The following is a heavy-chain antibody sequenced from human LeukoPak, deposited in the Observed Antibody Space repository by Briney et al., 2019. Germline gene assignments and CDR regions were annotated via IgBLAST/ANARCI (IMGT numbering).Heavy chain of an antibody. CDR3: AGEASAARRKPLDY. CDR1: GYTFTSYD. D-gene: IGHD6-6*01. Sequence: ASVKVSCKASGYTFTSYDINWVRQATGQGLEWMGWMNPNSGNTGYAQKFQGRVTMTRNTSISTAYMELSSLRSEDTAVYYCAGEASAARRKPLDYWGQGTLVTVSS. J-gene: IGHJ4*02. CDR2: MNPNSGNT. V-gene: IGHV1-8*01.